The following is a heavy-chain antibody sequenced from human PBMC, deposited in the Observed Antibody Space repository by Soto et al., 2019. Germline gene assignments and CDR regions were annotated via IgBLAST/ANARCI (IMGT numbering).Heavy chain of an antibody. CDR1: GGSIRSYC. J-gene: IGHJ6*03. Sequence: QVQLQESGPTLEKPSEPLSLTCTVSGGSIRSYCWTWIRQPPGEGLEWTGCICNSGTTNYNPSLKSRAAISLDTQKNQCPLQLSSVTVADTAFYYCAGGGSILVATRRLMDVWGKGPTVTVSS. CDR2: ICNSGTT. CDR3: AGGGSILVATRRLMDV. V-gene: IGHV4-59*03. D-gene: IGHD3-9*01.